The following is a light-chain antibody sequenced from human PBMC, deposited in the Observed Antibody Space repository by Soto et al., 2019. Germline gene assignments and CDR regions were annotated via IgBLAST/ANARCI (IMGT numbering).Light chain of an antibody. CDR3: QQYGSSPLT. V-gene: IGKV3-20*01. J-gene: IGKJ4*01. Sequence: EIVLTQSPGTLSLSPGERATLSCRASQSVSSSFLAWYQQKPGQAPTLLIYGASSRATGIPDRFSGSGSGTDFTLTISRLELEDVAVYYCQQYGSSPLTFGGGTKVEIK. CDR2: GAS. CDR1: QSVSSSF.